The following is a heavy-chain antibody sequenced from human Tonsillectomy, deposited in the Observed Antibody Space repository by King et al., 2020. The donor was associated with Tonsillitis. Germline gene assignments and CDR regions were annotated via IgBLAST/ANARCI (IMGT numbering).Heavy chain of an antibody. Sequence: VQLVESGAEVKKPGASVKVSCKASGYTFTSYYMQWVRQAPGQGLEWMGIINPSDGSTNYAQKFQGRVTMTRDTSTSTVYMELSSLRSEDTAVYCCARGSEGYSSSWSYWFDPWGQGTLVTVSS. CDR2: INPSDGST. CDR3: ARGSEGYSSSWSYWFDP. D-gene: IGHD6-13*01. CDR1: GYTFTSYY. J-gene: IGHJ5*02. V-gene: IGHV1-46*03.